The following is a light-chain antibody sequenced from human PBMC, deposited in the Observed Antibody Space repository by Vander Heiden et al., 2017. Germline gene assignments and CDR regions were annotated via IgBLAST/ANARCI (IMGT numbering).Light chain of an antibody. Sequence: EIVLTQSPGTLSLSPGERATLSCRASQSVSSSYLAWYQQKPGQAPRLLIYGASSRATGIPDRFSGSGSGTDFTLTISRLEPEDFAVYYCQQDGSSPTFGPGTKVGIK. J-gene: IGKJ1*01. CDR1: QSVSSSY. CDR2: GAS. V-gene: IGKV3-20*01. CDR3: QQDGSSPT.